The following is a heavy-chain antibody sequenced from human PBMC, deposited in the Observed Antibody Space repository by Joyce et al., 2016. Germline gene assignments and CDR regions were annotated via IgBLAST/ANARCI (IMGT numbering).Heavy chain of an antibody. J-gene: IGHJ3*02. CDR3: ARNYCSETSCYDPLDI. CDR1: GGFISDYY. Sequence: QVQLQESGPGLVKPSETLSLTCTVSGGFISDYYWNWIRQSPGKGLEWIGYMYYGGNTKYNPSLRSRVTISVDTSKNQFSLKLASVTAGDTAVYYCARNYCSETSCYDPLDIWGQGTMVTVSS. D-gene: IGHD2-15*01. CDR2: MYYGGNT. V-gene: IGHV4-59*01.